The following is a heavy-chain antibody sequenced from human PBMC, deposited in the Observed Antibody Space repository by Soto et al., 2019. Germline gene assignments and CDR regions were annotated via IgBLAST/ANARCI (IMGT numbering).Heavy chain of an antibody. D-gene: IGHD3-10*01. Sequence: GGSLRLSCAASVFTFSSYAMHCVRQAPGKGLGWVAVISYDGSNKYYADSVKGRFTISRDNSKNTLYLQMNSLRAEDTAVYYCAKIPGQYSITLDYWGQGPLGTVSS. V-gene: IGHV3-30-3*01. CDR2: ISYDGSNK. CDR3: AKIPGQYSITLDY. CDR1: VFTFSSYA. J-gene: IGHJ4*02.